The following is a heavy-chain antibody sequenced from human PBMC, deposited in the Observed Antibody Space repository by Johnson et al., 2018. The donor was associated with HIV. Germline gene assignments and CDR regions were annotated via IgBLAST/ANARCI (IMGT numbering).Heavy chain of an antibody. CDR2: ISSKANSYAT. V-gene: IGHV3-73*01. CDR3: CRVGPPQYDAFDK. J-gene: IGHJ3*02. D-gene: IGHD4-11*01. Sequence: VQLVESGGGLVQPGGSLKLSCAASGFTFSGSAVHWVRQASGKGLEWVGHISSKANSYATTYAASVKGRFTISRDDSKNTAYLQMNSLKTEDSAVYYCCRVGPPQYDAFDKWGQGTMVTVSS. CDR1: GFTFSGSA.